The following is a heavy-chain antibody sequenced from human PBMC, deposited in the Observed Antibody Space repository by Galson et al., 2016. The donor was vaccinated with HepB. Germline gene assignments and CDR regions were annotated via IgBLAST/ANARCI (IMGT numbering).Heavy chain of an antibody. CDR1: GDSVSSKSAA. CDR2: TYCRSKCYN. D-gene: IGHD3-10*01. Sequence: CAISGDSVSSKSAAWNWIRQSPSRGLEWLGRTYCRSKCYNDYAVSVKSRITINPDTSKNQFSLHLNSVTPEDTAVYYCARWYYYASGTTLTAYFDSWGQGILVTVSS. J-gene: IGHJ4*02. CDR3: ARWYYYASGTTLTAYFDS. V-gene: IGHV6-1*01.